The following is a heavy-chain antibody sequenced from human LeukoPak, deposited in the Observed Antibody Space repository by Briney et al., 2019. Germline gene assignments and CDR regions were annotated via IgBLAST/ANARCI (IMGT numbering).Heavy chain of an antibody. D-gene: IGHD3-22*01. V-gene: IGHV1-2*02. CDR2: INPNSGGT. J-gene: IGHJ4*02. CDR1: GYTFTGYY. Sequence: ASVKVSCKASGYTFTGYYMHWVRQAPGQGLEWMGWINPNSGGTNYAQKFQGRVTMTRDTSISTAYMELSRLRSDDTAVYYCATVRYDSSGYYPLYFDYWGQGTLVTVSS. CDR3: ATVRYDSSGYYPLYFDY.